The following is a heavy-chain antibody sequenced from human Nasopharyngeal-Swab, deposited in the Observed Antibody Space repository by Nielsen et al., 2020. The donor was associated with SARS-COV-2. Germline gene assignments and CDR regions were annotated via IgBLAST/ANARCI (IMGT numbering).Heavy chain of an antibody. CDR3: ARASIAAAGTQDY. D-gene: IGHD6-13*01. V-gene: IGHV3-74*01. Sequence: GESLKISCAASGFTFSNYWMHWVRQAPGKGLEWVARVNSDGSRPSYADSVKGRVTLSRDNAKNTLFLQMHSLRAEDTAMYYCARASIAAAGTQDYWGQGTLVTASS. CDR2: VNSDGSRP. CDR1: GFTFSNYW. J-gene: IGHJ4*02.